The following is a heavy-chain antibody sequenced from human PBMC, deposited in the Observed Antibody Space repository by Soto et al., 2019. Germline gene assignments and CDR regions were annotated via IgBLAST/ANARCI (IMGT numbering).Heavy chain of an antibody. CDR1: GFPCSHAW. V-gene: IGHV3-15*01. Sequence: GGSHRLSCAASGFPCSHAWMSWVRQAPGKGLEWVGRIKGKTDGGTTDYAAPVKGRFTISRDDSKNTLYLQMNSLKTEDTAVYYCTTDGVEEGSCYFCSIDAFDIWGQGTMVTVSS. D-gene: IGHD2-2*01. CDR2: IKGKTDGGTT. CDR3: TTDGVEEGSCYFCSIDAFDI. J-gene: IGHJ3*02.